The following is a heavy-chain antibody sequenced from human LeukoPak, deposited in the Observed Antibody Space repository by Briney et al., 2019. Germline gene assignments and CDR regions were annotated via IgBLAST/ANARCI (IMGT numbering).Heavy chain of an antibody. D-gene: IGHD6-19*01. CDR2: IYTSGST. CDR3: ARDRGGWVFAY. J-gene: IGHJ4*02. CDR1: GGSISTYS. V-gene: IGHV4-4*07. Sequence: RASETLSLTCTVSGGSISTYSWSWIPQPAGKGLEWIGRIYTSGSTNYNPSLKSRVTMSVDTPKNHFSLNLSPVTAPDTAVYYCARDRGGWVFAYWGQGTLVTVSS.